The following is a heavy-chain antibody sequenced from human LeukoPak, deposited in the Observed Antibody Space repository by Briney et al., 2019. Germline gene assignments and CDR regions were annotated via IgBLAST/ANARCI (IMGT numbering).Heavy chain of an antibody. V-gene: IGHV4-4*07. Sequence: SETLSLTCTVSGGSISSYYWSWIRQPAGKGLEWIGRIYSGGSTNYNPSLKSRVTMSVDSSNNQFSLKLSSVTAADTAVYYCARGRGFWSGSAFDYWGQGTLVTVSS. CDR1: GGSISSYY. CDR2: IYSGGST. J-gene: IGHJ4*02. CDR3: ARGRGFWSGSAFDY. D-gene: IGHD3-3*01.